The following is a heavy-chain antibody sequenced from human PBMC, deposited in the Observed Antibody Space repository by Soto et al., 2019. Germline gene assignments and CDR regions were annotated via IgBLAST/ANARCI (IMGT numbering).Heavy chain of an antibody. Sequence: SETLSLTCAVSGYSISSGYYWGWIRQPPGKGLEWIGSIYHSGGTYYNPSLKSRVTISVDTSKNQFSLKLSSVTAADTAVYYCARIPRAATGATISGYYFDYWGQGTLVTVSS. D-gene: IGHD1-26*01. CDR1: GYSISSGYY. V-gene: IGHV4-38-2*01. CDR3: ARIPRAATGATISGYYFDY. CDR2: IYHSGGT. J-gene: IGHJ4*02.